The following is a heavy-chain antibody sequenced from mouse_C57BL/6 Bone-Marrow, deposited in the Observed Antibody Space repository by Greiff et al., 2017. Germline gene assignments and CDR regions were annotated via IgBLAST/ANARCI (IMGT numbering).Heavy chain of an antibody. D-gene: IGHD2-10*02. CDR2: IDPSDSYT. Sequence: VQLQQPGAELVMPGASVKLSCKASGYTFTSYWMHWVKQRPGQGLEWIGEIDPSDSYTNYNQKFKGKSTLTVDKSSSTAYMQLSSLTSEDSAVYYCARGGSIFYWYFDVWGTGTTVTVSS. V-gene: IGHV1-69*01. J-gene: IGHJ1*03. CDR3: ARGGSIFYWYFDV. CDR1: GYTFTSYW.